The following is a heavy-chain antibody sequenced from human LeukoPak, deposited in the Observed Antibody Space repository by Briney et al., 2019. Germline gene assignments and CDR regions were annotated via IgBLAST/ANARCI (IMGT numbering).Heavy chain of an antibody. V-gene: IGHV4-59*01. CDR2: IYYSGST. D-gene: IGHD3-10*01. Sequence: SETLSLTCTVSGGSISSYYWSWIRQPPGKGLEWIGYIYYSGSTNYNPSPKSRVTISVDTSKNQFSLKLSSVTAADTAVYYCARSGGSPFYYYYYYMDVWGKGTTVTISS. J-gene: IGHJ6*03. CDR1: GGSISSYY. CDR3: ARSGGSPFYYYYYYMDV.